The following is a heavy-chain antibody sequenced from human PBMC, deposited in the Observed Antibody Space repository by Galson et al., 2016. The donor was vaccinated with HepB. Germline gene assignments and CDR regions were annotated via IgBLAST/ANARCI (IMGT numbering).Heavy chain of an antibody. CDR2: IYYSVNT. Sequence: ETLSLTCTVSGGSITTTSYYWDWIRQPPGKGLEWIGNIYYSVNTYYNPSFKSRVTISLDTSKNQISLKMSSVTATDTAVYYCARRGVITVAVDYWGQGTLVAVSS. V-gene: IGHV4-39*01. CDR1: GGSITTTSYY. D-gene: IGHD3-10*01. J-gene: IGHJ4*02. CDR3: ARRGVITVAVDY.